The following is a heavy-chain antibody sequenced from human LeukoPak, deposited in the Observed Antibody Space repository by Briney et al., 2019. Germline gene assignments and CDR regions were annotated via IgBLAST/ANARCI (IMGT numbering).Heavy chain of an antibody. Sequence: GGSLRLSCAASGFTFSRYSMHWVRQAPGKGLEWVSYISSASSYKYYADSIKGRFTISRDNAKNSLYLQMISLRAEDTAVYYCARRYFDYWGQGTLVTVSS. CDR3: ARRYFDY. J-gene: IGHJ4*02. CDR1: GFTFSRYS. V-gene: IGHV3-21*01. CDR2: ISSASSYK.